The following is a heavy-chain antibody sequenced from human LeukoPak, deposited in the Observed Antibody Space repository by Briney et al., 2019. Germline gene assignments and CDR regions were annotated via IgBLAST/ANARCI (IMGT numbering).Heavy chain of an antibody. D-gene: IGHD6-19*01. CDR1: GFTFGSYW. J-gene: IGHJ4*02. CDR3: ARGRMAVAGSYEY. V-gene: IGHV3-7*05. CDR2: IKPDGSEK. Sequence: GGSLRLSCAASGFTFGSYWMTWVRQAPGKGLECVANIKPDGSEKHYVDSVEGRFTISRDNAKNSLFLEMNSLRAEDTAVYYCARGRMAVAGSYEYWGQGTLVTVSS.